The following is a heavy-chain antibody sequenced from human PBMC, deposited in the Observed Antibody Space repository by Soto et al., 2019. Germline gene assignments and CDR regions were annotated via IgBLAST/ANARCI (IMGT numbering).Heavy chain of an antibody. CDR1: GYTFTSYG. CDR3: ARAPCGGDCYSTEYFQH. D-gene: IGHD2-21*01. CDR2: ISAYNGNT. J-gene: IGHJ1*01. V-gene: IGHV1-18*01. Sequence: ASVTVSCKASGYTFTSYGISWVRQAPGQGLEWMGWISAYNGNTNYAQKLQGRVTMTTDTSTSTAYMELRSLRSDDTAVYYCARAPCGGDCYSTEYFQHWGQGTLVTVSS.